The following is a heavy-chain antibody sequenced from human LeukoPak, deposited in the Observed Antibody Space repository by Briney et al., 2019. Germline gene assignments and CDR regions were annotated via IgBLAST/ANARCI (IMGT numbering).Heavy chain of an antibody. V-gene: IGHV1-3*01. Sequence: ASVKVSCKASGYTFTSYVMHWARQAPGQRLEWMGWINAGNGNTKYSQKFQGRVTITRDTSASTAYMELSSLRSEDTAVYYCATGYSYGSRGLDYWGQGTLVTVSS. CDR2: INAGNGNT. CDR1: GYTFTSYV. D-gene: IGHD5-18*01. J-gene: IGHJ4*02. CDR3: ATGYSYGSRGLDY.